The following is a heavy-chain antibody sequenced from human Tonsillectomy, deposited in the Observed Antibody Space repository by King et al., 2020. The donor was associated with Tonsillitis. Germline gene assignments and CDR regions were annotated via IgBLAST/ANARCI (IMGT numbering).Heavy chain of an antibody. CDR2: IIPIFGTA. CDR1: GGTFSSYA. Sequence: QLVQSGAEVKKPGSSVKVSCKASGGTFSSYAISWVRQAPGQGLEWMGGIIPIFGTANYAQKFQGRVTITADESTSTPYMELSSLRSEDTAVYYCARNPSFFGVVILSSWFDPWGQGTLVTVSS. V-gene: IGHV1-69*01. CDR3: ARNPSFFGVVILSSWFDP. D-gene: IGHD3-3*01. J-gene: IGHJ5*02.